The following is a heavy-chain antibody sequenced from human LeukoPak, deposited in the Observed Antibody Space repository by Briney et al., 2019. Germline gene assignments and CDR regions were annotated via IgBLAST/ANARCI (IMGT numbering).Heavy chain of an antibody. V-gene: IGHV1-8*01. CDR1: GYTFTSYD. J-gene: IGHJ4*02. D-gene: IGHD6-6*01. CDR3: ARFGIAARHLVGFDY. Sequence: GASVKVSCKASGYTFTSYDINWVRQATGQGLEWMGWMNPNSGNTGYAQKFQGRVTMTMNTSISTAYMELSSLRSEDTAVYYCARFGIAARHLVGFDYWGQGTLVTVSS. CDR2: MNPNSGNT.